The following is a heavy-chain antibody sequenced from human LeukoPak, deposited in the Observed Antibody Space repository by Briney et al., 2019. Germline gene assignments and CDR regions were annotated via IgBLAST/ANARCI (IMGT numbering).Heavy chain of an antibody. J-gene: IGHJ6*03. Sequence: PGGSLRLSCTASGFTFGDYAMSWVRQAPGKGLEWVGFTRSKAYGGTTEYAASVKGRFTISRDDSKSIAYLQMNSLKTEDTAVYYCTRDEWYCSSTSCYPGGYYYYMDVWGKGTTVTVSS. CDR2: TRSKAYGGTT. D-gene: IGHD2-2*01. CDR1: GFTFGDYA. V-gene: IGHV3-49*04. CDR3: TRDEWYCSSTSCYPGGYYYYMDV.